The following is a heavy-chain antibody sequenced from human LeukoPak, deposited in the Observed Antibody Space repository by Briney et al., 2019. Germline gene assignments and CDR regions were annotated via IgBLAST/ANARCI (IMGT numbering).Heavy chain of an antibody. J-gene: IGHJ3*02. V-gene: IGHV4-34*01. CDR3: SGARFIVVVPASIDIDACDI. D-gene: IGHD2-2*01. Sequence: SDTLSLTCAVYGGTFSGYYWSWIRQPPGKGLEWIGEINHSGSTNYNPSLKSRVTISVDTSKNQFSLKLRSMTAADTAVYYCSGARFIVVVPASIDIDACDIWGQGTMVTVSS. CDR2: INHSGST. CDR1: GGTFSGYY.